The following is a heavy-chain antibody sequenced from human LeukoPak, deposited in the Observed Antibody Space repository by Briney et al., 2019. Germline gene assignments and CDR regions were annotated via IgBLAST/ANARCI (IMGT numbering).Heavy chain of an antibody. J-gene: IGHJ4*02. CDR2: ITASGGT. D-gene: IGHD1-1*01. CDR1: GFSVSSNY. Sequence: GRSLRLSCAASGFSVSSNYISWVRQDPGKGLEWVSTITASGGTYYADSLKGRFTISRDTSKNTLYLQINSLRAEDTAVYYCAKRGRYYFDRWGQGTLVTVSS. CDR3: AKRGRYYFDR. V-gene: IGHV3-53*01.